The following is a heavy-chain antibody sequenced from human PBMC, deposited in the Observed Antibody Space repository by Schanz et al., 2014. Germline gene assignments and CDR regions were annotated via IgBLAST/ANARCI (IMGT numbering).Heavy chain of an antibody. CDR3: AKERFGELSAFDI. J-gene: IGHJ3*02. D-gene: IGHD3-10*01. CDR1: GFIVRSNY. Sequence: VQLVDSGGGLVKPGGSLRLSCAVSGFIVRSNYMTWVRQAPGKGLEWVSFVHPGGSTYYPDSVKGRFTISRDNSKNTLYLQMNSLRAEDTAVYYCAKERFGELSAFDIWGQGTMVTVSS. V-gene: IGHV3-66*01. CDR2: VHPGGST.